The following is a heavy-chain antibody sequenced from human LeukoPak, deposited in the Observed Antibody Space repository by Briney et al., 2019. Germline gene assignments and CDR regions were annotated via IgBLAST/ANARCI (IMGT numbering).Heavy chain of an antibody. CDR2: IIPIFGTT. Sequence: GASVKVSCKTSGGTFSSYAITWVRQTPGQGLEWMGGIIPIFGTTNYAQKFQDRVTITADKSTSTAYMKLSSLRAEDTAVYYCAKDDDWGRYKHWGQGTLVTVSS. CDR3: AKDDDWGRYKH. J-gene: IGHJ1*01. D-gene: IGHD3-16*01. CDR1: GGTFSSYA. V-gene: IGHV1-69*06.